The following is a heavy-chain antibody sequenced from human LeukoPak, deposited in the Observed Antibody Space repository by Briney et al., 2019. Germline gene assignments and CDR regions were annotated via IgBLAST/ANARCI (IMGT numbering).Heavy chain of an antibody. J-gene: IGHJ6*03. CDR1: GGSISSYY. D-gene: IGHD3-10*01. V-gene: IGHV4-59*01. CDR3: ARVIYGVRGVIIPYYYYMDV. CDR2: IYYSGST. Sequence: SETLSLTCTVSGGSISSYYWSWIRQPPGKGLEWIGYIYYSGSTNYNPSLKSRVTISVDTSKNQFSLKLSSATAADTAVYYCARVIYGVRGVIIPYYYYMDVWGKGTTVTVSS.